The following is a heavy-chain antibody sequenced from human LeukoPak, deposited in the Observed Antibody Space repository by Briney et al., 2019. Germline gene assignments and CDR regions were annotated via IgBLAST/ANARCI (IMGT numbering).Heavy chain of an antibody. J-gene: IGHJ6*03. CDR1: GGSISSGGYY. V-gene: IGHV4-31*03. D-gene: IGHD4-11*01. Sequence: SQTLSVTCTVSGGSISSGGYYWSWIRQPPGKGVEWIGYIYYSGSTYYNPSLKSRVTISVDTSKNQFCLKPCSVTAADTAVYYCARVHSNSYYYYYYMDVWGKGTTVTVSS. CDR3: ARVHSNSYYYYYYMDV. CDR2: IYYSGST.